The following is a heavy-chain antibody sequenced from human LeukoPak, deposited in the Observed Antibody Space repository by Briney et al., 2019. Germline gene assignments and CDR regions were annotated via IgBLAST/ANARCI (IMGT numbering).Heavy chain of an antibody. CDR2: IYYSGST. CDR3: ARGGHYYEGAFDI. Sequence: SETLSLTCIVSGGSISSYYWSWIRQPPGKGLEWIGYIYYSGSTNYNPSLKSRVTISVDTSKNQFSLKLSSVTAADTAVYYCARGGHYYEGAFDIWGQGTMVTVSS. V-gene: IGHV4-59*01. J-gene: IGHJ3*02. CDR1: GGSISSYY. D-gene: IGHD3-22*01.